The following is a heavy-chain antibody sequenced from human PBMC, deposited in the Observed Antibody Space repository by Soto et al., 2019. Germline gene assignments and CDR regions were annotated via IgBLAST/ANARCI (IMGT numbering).Heavy chain of an antibody. J-gene: IGHJ4*02. V-gene: IGHV3-23*01. D-gene: IGHD3-22*01. CDR2: ISYGGGTT. CDR1: EFTFSNYA. CDR3: AKNPGYYYDSTGYHFDY. Sequence: EVQLLESGGGLVRPGGSLRLSCAASEFTFSNYAMSWVSQAPGKGLEWGSAISYGGGTTYYADSVKGRFTISRDNSKNKLSLQMNSLRAEDTAAYYCAKNPGYYYDSTGYHFDYWGQGTLVTVSS.